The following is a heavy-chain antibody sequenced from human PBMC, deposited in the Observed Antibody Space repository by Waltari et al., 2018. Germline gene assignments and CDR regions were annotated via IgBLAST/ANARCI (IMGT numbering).Heavy chain of an antibody. Sequence: EVQLVESGGGVVRPGGSLRLSCAASGFTFDDYGMSWVRQAPGKGLEWVSGMKWNGGSTGYADSVKGRFTISRDNAKNSLYLQMNSMRAEDTALYYCARSKEGGSGIPPGYWGQGTLVTVSS. CDR2: MKWNGGST. CDR3: ARSKEGGSGIPPGY. D-gene: IGHD3-10*01. J-gene: IGHJ4*02. V-gene: IGHV3-20*04. CDR1: GFTFDDYG.